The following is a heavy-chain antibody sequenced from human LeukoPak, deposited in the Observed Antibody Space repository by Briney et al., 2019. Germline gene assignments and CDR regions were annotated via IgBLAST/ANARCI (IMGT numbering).Heavy chain of an antibody. CDR2: IYYTGST. Sequence: SQTLSLTCTVSGGSISNYYWNWIRQHPGEGLEWIGYIYYTGSTYYNPSLESRVTISVDTSKTQFSLKLSSVAAADSAMYYCARDPLGLYYFDYWGQGTLVTVSS. J-gene: IGHJ4*02. CDR1: GGSISNYY. CDR3: ARDPLGLYYFDY. V-gene: IGHV4-31*03.